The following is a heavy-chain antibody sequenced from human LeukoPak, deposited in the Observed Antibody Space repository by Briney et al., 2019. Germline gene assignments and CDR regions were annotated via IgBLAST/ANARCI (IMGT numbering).Heavy chain of an antibody. V-gene: IGHV3-53*01. Sequence: GSLRLSCAASGFTVSSNYMNWVRQAPGKGLEWVSVIYSGGSTYYADSVKGRFTTSRDNSKNTLYLQMNSLRAEDTALYFCARGLQERDIIRGFDFWGPGILVTVSS. J-gene: IGHJ4*01. CDR1: GFTVSSNY. CDR2: IYSGGST. D-gene: IGHD3-10*01. CDR3: ARGLQERDIIRGFDF.